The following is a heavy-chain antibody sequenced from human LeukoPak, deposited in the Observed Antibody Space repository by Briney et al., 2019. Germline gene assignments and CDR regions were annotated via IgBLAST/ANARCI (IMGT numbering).Heavy chain of an antibody. Sequence: ASVKLSCKASGGTFSSYAISWVRQAPGQGREWMGRIIPILGIANYAQKFQGRVTITADKSTSTAYMELSSLRSEDTAVYYCASQEGITMPSRDYWGQGTLVTVSS. J-gene: IGHJ4*02. D-gene: IGHD3-10*01. CDR1: GGTFSSYA. CDR3: ASQEGITMPSRDY. CDR2: IIPILGIA. V-gene: IGHV1-69*04.